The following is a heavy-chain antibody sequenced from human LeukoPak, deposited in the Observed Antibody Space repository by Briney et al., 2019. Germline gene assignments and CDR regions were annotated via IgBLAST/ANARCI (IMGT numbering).Heavy chain of an antibody. CDR1: GGSISSYY. Sequence: SETLSLTCTVSGGSISSYYWSWIRQPPGKGLEWIGYIYYSGSTNYNPSLKSRVTISVDTSKNQFSLKLSSVTAADTAVYYCAGHYNTYYFDYWGQGTLVTVSS. CDR2: IYYSGST. CDR3: AGHYNTYYFDY. J-gene: IGHJ4*02. V-gene: IGHV4-59*08. D-gene: IGHD1-1*01.